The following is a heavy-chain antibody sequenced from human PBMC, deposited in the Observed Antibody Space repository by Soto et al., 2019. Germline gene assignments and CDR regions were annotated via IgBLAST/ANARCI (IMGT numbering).Heavy chain of an antibody. V-gene: IGHV4-59*13. CDR3: ATDSAGRGPFDP. CDR1: GCSFGTNY. J-gene: IGHJ5*02. Sequence: SETLSLTCPFSGCSFGTNYWSWIRQAPGKGLEWIGYTYYTGSTKYNPSLKSRATISVDTSNNQFSLTLNSAAAADTAVYYCATDSAGRGPFDPWGQGILVTVSS. CDR2: TYYTGST. D-gene: IGHD3-10*01.